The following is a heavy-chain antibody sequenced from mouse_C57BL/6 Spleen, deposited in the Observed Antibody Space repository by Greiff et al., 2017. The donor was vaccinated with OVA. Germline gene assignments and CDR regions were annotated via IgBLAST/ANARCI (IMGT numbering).Heavy chain of an antibody. V-gene: IGHV1-64*01. J-gene: IGHJ2*01. D-gene: IGHD4-1*01. CDR3: ARLRTGSY. CDR1: GYTFTSYW. Sequence: VQLQQSGAELVKPGASVKLSCKASGYTFTSYWMHWVKQRPGQGLEWIGMIHPNSGSTNYNEKFKSKATLTVDKSSSTAYMQLSRLTSEDSAVYYCARLRTGSYWGQGTTLTVSS. CDR2: IHPNSGST.